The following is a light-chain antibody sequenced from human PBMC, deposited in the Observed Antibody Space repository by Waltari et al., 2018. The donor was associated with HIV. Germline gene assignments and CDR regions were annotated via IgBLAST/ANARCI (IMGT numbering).Light chain of an antibody. Sequence: DIQMTQSPSSLSASVGDRVTITCRASQGISNYSAWYQQRPGKVPKLLIYGASTLQSGVASRFSCSGSGTDFTLTISSLQPEDVAIYYCQKYNSVPQGFTFGPGTKVDIK. CDR1: QGISNY. V-gene: IGKV1-27*01. CDR3: QKYNSVPQGFT. CDR2: GAS. J-gene: IGKJ3*01.